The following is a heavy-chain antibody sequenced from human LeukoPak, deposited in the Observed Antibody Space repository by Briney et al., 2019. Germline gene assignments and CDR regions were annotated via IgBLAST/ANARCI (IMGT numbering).Heavy chain of an antibody. CDR1: GFTFSSYE. V-gene: IGHV3-48*03. CDR3: ARGGLYGSGSYSMDV. CDR2: ISSSGSTI. Sequence: GGSLRLSCAASGFTFSSYEMNWVRQAPGKGLEWVSYISSSGSTIYYADSVKGRFTISRDNAKNSLYLQMNSLRAEDTAVYYCARGGLYGSGSYSMDVWGKGTTVTISS. J-gene: IGHJ6*03. D-gene: IGHD3-10*01.